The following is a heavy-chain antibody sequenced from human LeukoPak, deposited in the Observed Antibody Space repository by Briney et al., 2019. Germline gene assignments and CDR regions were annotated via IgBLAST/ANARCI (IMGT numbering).Heavy chain of an antibody. Sequence: PSETPSLTCTVSGGSISRSSYYWGWIRQPPGKGLEWIGSIYYSGSTYYNPSLKSRVTISVDTSKNQFSLKLSSVTAADTAVYYCAKRDGYKDPYWYFDLWGRGTLVTVSS. V-gene: IGHV4-39*05. D-gene: IGHD5-24*01. CDR3: AKRDGYKDPYWYFDL. CDR2: IYYSGST. J-gene: IGHJ2*01. CDR1: GGSISRSSYY.